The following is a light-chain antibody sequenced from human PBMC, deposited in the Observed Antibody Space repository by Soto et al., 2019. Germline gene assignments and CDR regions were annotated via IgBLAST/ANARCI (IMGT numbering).Light chain of an antibody. J-gene: IGKJ5*01. Sequence: EIVLTQSPATLSLSPGARATLSCRASQSVSSYLAWYQQKPGQAPRLLIYDASNRATGIPARFSGSVSGTDFTLTISSLEPEDFAVYYCQQRSNWPPITFGQGTRLEIK. CDR2: DAS. CDR1: QSVSSY. V-gene: IGKV3-11*01. CDR3: QQRSNWPPIT.